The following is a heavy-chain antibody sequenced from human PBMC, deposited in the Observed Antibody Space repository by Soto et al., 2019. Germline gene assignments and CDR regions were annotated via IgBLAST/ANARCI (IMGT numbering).Heavy chain of an antibody. V-gene: IGHV3-11*01. Sequence: QVQLVESGGDLVKPGGSLRLSCAASGYTFSDYYISWIRQAPGKELGWISYIDTNGTKIYYADSVKGRFTITRDKAKNSLYLEMNSLRDEDTAVYYCASHYDMWSGYLSPVDYWGQGTLVTVSS. CDR2: IDTNGTKI. J-gene: IGHJ4*02. CDR3: ASHYDMWSGYLSPVDY. CDR1: GYTFSDYY. D-gene: IGHD3-3*01.